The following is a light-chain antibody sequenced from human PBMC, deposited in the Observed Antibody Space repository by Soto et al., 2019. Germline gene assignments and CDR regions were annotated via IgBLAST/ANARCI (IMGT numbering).Light chain of an antibody. CDR3: MQGLHTAWT. V-gene: IGKV2-28*01. CDR2: LGS. J-gene: IGKJ1*01. Sequence: DIVMTQSPLSLPVTPGEPASISCRSSQSLLHSNGYNYLDWYLQKPGQSPQLLIYLGSNRASGVPDRFSGSVSGTDFTLKISRVEAEDVGFYYCMQGLHTAWTFGQGTKVEIK. CDR1: QSLLHSNGYNY.